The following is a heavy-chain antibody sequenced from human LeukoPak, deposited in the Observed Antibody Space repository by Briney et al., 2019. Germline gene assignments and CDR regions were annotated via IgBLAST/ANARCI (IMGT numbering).Heavy chain of an antibody. Sequence: GASVKVSCKASGYTFTGYYMHWVRQAPGQGLEWMGWINPNSGGTNYAQKFQGRVTMTRDTSISTAYMELSRLRSDDTAVYYCARVGDSSGSTGFDYWGQGTLVTVSS. D-gene: IGHD3-22*01. CDR1: GYTFTGYY. CDR3: ARVGDSSGSTGFDY. CDR2: INPNSGGT. J-gene: IGHJ4*02. V-gene: IGHV1-2*02.